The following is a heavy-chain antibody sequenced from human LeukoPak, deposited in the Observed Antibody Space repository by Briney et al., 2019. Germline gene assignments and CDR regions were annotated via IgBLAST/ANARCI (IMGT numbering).Heavy chain of an antibody. V-gene: IGHV4-34*01. CDR1: GGSFSGYY. CDR3: ARGSGEAWEVLWD. J-gene: IGHJ4*02. CDR2: ITHSGST. D-gene: IGHD3-10*01. Sequence: SETLSLSCAVYGGSFSGYYSSWIRQPPGKGLEWIGEITHSGSTNYNPSPKSRVTISVDTPKNQFSLKLSSVTAAGTAVYYCARGSGEAWEVLWDWGQGNLVTVSS.